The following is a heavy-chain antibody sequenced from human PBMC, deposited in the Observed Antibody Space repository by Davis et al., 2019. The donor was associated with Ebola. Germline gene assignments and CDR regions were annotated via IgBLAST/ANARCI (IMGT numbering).Heavy chain of an antibody. CDR1: GGTFSSYA. CDR2: IIPIFGTA. Sequence: AASVKVSCKASGGTFSSYAISWVRQAPGQGLEWMGGIIPIFGTANYAQKFQGRVTITADKSTSTAYMELSSLRSEDTAMYYCARGSLRGTAMVNNYYYGMDVWGQGTTVTVSS. J-gene: IGHJ6*02. V-gene: IGHV1-69*06. D-gene: IGHD5-18*01. CDR3: ARGSLRGTAMVNNYYYGMDV.